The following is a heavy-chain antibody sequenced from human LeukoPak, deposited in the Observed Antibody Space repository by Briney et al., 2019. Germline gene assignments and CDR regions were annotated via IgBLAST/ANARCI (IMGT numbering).Heavy chain of an antibody. CDR1: GFTFNRHR. Sequence: GGSLRLSCAASGFTFNRHRMSWVRQAPGKGLEWVANINQDGSQTYYADSVKGRFTISRDNVKSSVFLQMHSLRAEDTAVYYCARVQYSSSWPAAFDIWGQGTMVTVSS. V-gene: IGHV3-7*01. CDR3: ARVQYSSSWPAAFDI. CDR2: INQDGSQT. J-gene: IGHJ3*02. D-gene: IGHD6-13*01.